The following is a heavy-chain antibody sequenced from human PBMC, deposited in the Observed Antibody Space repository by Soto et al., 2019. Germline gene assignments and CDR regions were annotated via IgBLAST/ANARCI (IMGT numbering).Heavy chain of an antibody. CDR2: IIPIFGTA. Sequence: SVKVSCKASGGTFSSYAISWVRQAPGQGLEWRGGIIPIFGTANYAQKFQGRVAITADESTSTAYMELSSLRSEDTAVYYCARDVRPGLYDFWSGYNSWFDPWGQGTLVTVSS. V-gene: IGHV1-69*13. D-gene: IGHD3-3*01. CDR1: GGTFSSYA. J-gene: IGHJ5*02. CDR3: ARDVRPGLYDFWSGYNSWFDP.